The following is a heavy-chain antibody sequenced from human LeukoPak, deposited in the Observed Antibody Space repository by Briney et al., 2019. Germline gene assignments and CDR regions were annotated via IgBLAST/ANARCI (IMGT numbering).Heavy chain of an antibody. CDR1: GFTFSSYA. CDR3: AKTPYDSSGYYPLFDY. CDR2: ISGSGGST. J-gene: IGHJ4*02. V-gene: IGHV3-23*01. Sequence: GGSLRLSCAASGFTFSSYAMSWVRQAPGKGLEWGSAISGSGGSTYYADSVKGRFTISRDNSKNTLYLQMNSLRAEDTAVYYCAKTPYDSSGYYPLFDYWGQGTLVTVSS. D-gene: IGHD3-22*01.